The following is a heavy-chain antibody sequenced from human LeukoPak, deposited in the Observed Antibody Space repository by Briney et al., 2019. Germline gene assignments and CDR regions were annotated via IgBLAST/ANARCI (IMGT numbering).Heavy chain of an antibody. J-gene: IGHJ4*02. CDR1: GFTVSSDF. V-gene: IGHV3-53*01. CDR2: IHSGGDT. D-gene: IGHD3-10*01. CDR3: AKGSGWFGEYSGDY. Sequence: PGGSLRLSCAASGFTVSSDFMGWVRQPPGKGLEWVSIIHSGGDTYYADSVKGRFTISRDNSKNTLYLQMNSLRAEDTAVYYCAKGSGWFGEYSGDYWGQGTLVTVSS.